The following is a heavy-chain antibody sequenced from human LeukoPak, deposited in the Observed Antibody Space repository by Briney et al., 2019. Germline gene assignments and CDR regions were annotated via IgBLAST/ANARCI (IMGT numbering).Heavy chain of an antibody. CDR2: MNPNSGNT. CDR1: GYTFTSYD. J-gene: IGHJ4*02. V-gene: IGHV1-8*03. Sequence: ASVKVSCKASGYTFTSYDINWVRQATGQGLEWMGWMNPNSGNTGYAQKFQGRVTITRNTSISTAYMELSSLRSEDTAVYYCARAQILYYVWGSYRYTALDYWGQGTLVTVSS. D-gene: IGHD3-16*02. CDR3: ARAQILYYVWGSYRYTALDY.